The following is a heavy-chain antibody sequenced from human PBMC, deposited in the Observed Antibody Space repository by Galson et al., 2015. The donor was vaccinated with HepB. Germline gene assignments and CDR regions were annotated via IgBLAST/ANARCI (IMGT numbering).Heavy chain of an antibody. V-gene: IGHV4-34*01. CDR2: INHSGST. J-gene: IGHJ4*02. CDR1: GGSFSDYY. Sequence: LSLTCAVYGGSFSDYYWSWIRQPPGEGLEWIGEINHSGSTNDNPSLKSRITISVDTSKNQFSLKLTSVTAADAAVYYCARGPASVVYDYVWGSSRQPLYYLDSWGQGTLLTVSS. CDR3: ARGPASVVYDYVWGSSRQPLYYLDS. D-gene: IGHD3-16*02.